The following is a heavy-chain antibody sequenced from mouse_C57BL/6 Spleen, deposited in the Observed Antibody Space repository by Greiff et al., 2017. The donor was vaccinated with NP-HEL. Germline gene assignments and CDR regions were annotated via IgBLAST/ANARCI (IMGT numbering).Heavy chain of an antibody. CDR1: GFNIKDYY. J-gene: IGHJ2*01. CDR2: IDPEDGET. V-gene: IGHV14-2*01. D-gene: IGHD1-1*01. CDR3: ARGALYGSSPYFDY. Sequence: DVKLQQSGAELVKPGASVKLSCTASGFNIKDYYMHWVKQRTEQGLEWIGRIDPEDGETKYAPKFQGKATITADTSSNTAYLQLSSLTSEDTAVYYCARGALYGSSPYFDYWGQGTTLTVSS.